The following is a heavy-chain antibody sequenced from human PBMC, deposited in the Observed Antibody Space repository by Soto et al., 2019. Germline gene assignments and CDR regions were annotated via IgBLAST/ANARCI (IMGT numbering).Heavy chain of an antibody. CDR1: GGSISSSSYY. CDR3: ARRFRMVRGFVLLYGMDV. Sequence: QLQLQESGPGLVKPSETLSLTCTVSGGSISSSSYYWGWIRQPPGKGLEWIGSIYYSGSTYYNPSLKSRVTISVDTSKNQFSLKLSSVTAADTAVYYCARRFRMVRGFVLLYGMDVWGQGTTVTVSS. CDR2: IYYSGST. V-gene: IGHV4-39*01. D-gene: IGHD3-10*01. J-gene: IGHJ6*02.